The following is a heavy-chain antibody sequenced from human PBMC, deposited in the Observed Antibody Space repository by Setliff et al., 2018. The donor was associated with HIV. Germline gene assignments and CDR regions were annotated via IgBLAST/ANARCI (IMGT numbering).Heavy chain of an antibody. CDR2: IYHSGTT. Sequence: PSETLSLTCSVSGASISSGGYFWTWIRQPPGKGLEWVGFIYHSGTTYYNPSLKDRVTMSVDTFANQFSLKLSSVTAADTAVYYCARGAGCLGNDCDAYFGPWGQGIQVTVSS. J-gene: IGHJ5*02. D-gene: IGHD2-21*01. V-gene: IGHV4-30-2*01. CDR1: GASISSGGYF. CDR3: ARGAGCLGNDCDAYFGP.